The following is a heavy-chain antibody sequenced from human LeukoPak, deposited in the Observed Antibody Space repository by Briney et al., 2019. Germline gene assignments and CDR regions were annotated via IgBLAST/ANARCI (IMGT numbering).Heavy chain of an antibody. CDR2: INPNTGGT. CDR3: ARERADGDYSLSY. D-gene: IGHD4-17*01. Sequence: ASVKVSCKASGYTFTGYYMQWVRQAPRQGLEWMGRINPNTGGTNSAQKFQGRVTMTRDTSITTAYMELSRLRSDDTAVYYCARERADGDYSLSYWGQGTLVTVSS. CDR1: GYTFTGYY. J-gene: IGHJ4*02. V-gene: IGHV1-2*06.